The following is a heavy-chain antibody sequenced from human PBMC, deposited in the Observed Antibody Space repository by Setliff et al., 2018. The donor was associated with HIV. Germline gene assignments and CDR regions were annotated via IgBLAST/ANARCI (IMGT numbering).Heavy chain of an antibody. CDR1: EYSFTNNW. CDR2: IYPGDSDI. D-gene: IGHD1-26*01. Sequence: PGESLKISCKGPEYSFTNNWIGWVRQMPGKGLEWMGIIYPGDSDIRYSPSFQGQVTISADKAISTAYLQWSSLKASDTGMYYCARAGRGGGSYWTFDYWGQGTLVTVSS. V-gene: IGHV5-51*01. CDR3: ARAGRGGGSYWTFDY. J-gene: IGHJ4*02.